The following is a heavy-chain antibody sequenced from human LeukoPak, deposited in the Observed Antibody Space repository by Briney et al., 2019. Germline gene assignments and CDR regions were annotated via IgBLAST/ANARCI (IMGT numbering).Heavy chain of an antibody. CDR2: INTNTGNP. CDR3: ARGVDIAMVELIYYYYYMDV. D-gene: IGHD5-18*01. V-gene: IGHV7-4-1*02. CDR1: GYIFTRYA. Sequence: ASVKVSCKASGYIFTRYAMNWVRQAPGQGLEGMGWINTNTGNPTYAQGFTGRFVFSLDTSVSTAYLQISSLKAEDTAVYYCARGVDIAMVELIYYYYYMDVWGKGTTVTVSS. J-gene: IGHJ6*03.